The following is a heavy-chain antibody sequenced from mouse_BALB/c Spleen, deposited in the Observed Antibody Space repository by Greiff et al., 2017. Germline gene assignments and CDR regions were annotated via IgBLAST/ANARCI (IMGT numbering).Heavy chain of an antibody. Sequence: QVQLKQSGPGLVAPSQSLSITCTVSGFSLTSYGVHWVRQPPGKGLEWLGVIWAGGSTNYNSALMSRLSISKDNSKSQVFLKMNSLQTDDTAMYYCAREPLRRGYAMDYWGQGTSVTVSS. J-gene: IGHJ4*01. V-gene: IGHV2-9*02. D-gene: IGHD1-1*01. CDR3: AREPLRRGYAMDY. CDR2: IWAGGST. CDR1: GFSLTSYG.